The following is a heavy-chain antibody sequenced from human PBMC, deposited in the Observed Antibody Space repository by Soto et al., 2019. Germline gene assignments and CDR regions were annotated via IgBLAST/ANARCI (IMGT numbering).Heavy chain of an antibody. J-gene: IGHJ6*02. D-gene: IGHD4-17*01. CDR1: GFTFSGYT. V-gene: IGHV3-23*01. Sequence: EVQLLESGGGLVQPGGSLRLSCAASGFTFSGYTTSWVRQAPGKGLEWVSAISGSGGSTYYADSVKGCFTIYRDNSKNTLYLQMNSLRAEDTAVYYCAKDEPDYGDYTPGDYYYGMDVWGQGTTVTVSS. CDR2: ISGSGGST. CDR3: AKDEPDYGDYTPGDYYYGMDV.